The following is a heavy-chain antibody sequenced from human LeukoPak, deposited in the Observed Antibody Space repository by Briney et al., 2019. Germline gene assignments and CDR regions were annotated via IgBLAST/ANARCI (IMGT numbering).Heavy chain of an antibody. CDR3: ARDPYSGSYVDYYYYYYMDV. V-gene: IGHV3-21*01. J-gene: IGHJ6*03. CDR2: ITSSSSHI. D-gene: IGHD6-13*01. CDR1: GFTFSSYA. Sequence: GGSLRLSCAASGFTFSSYAMHWVRQAPGKGLEWVSSITSSSSHIYYADSVKGRFTISRDNAKNSLYLQIDSLRAEDTAVYYCARDPYSGSYVDYYYYYYMDVWGKGTTVTISS.